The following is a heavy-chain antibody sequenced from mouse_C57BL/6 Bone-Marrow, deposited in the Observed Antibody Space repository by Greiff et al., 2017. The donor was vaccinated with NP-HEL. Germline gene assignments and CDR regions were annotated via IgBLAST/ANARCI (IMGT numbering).Heavy chain of an antibody. CDR3: AREGGLRRRTYAMDY. D-gene: IGHD2-4*01. J-gene: IGHJ4*01. CDR2: INYDGSSN. CDR1: GFTFSDYY. V-gene: IGHV5-16*01. Sequence: EVMLVESEGGLVQPGSSMTLSCTASGFTFSDYYMAWVRQVPEKGLEWVANINYDGSSNYSLDSLKSRFIISRDNAKNILYLQMRSLKSEDTATYYCAREGGLRRRTYAMDYWGQGTSVTVSS.